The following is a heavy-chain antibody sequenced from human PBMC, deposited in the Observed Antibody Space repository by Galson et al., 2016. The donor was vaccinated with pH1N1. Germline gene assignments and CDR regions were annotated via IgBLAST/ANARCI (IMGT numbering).Heavy chain of an antibody. J-gene: IGHJ3*01. CDR3: AHIHATPSVSLPLIVDAFEF. CDR2: IYWDDDN. D-gene: IGHD5/OR15-5a*01. Sequence: PALVKPTQTLTLTCTFSGFSLTTRGVGVSWIRQPPGKALEWLAVIYWDDDNRYSPSLKRRLTITKDTSKNQLVLTMTNLDPVDTATFYCAHIHATPSVSLPLIVDAFEFWGQGAMVTVSS. CDR1: GFSLTTRGVG. V-gene: IGHV2-5*02.